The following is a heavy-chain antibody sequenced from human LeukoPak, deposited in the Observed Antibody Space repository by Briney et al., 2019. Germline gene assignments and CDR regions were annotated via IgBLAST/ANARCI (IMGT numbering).Heavy chain of an antibody. J-gene: IGHJ4*02. V-gene: IGHV3-23*01. CDR3: AKHTAMVPHLFDY. CDR1: GFTFSSYA. Sequence: PGRSLRLSCAASGFTFSSYAMSWVRQAPGKGLEWVSAISGSGGSTYYADSVKGRFTISRDNSKNTLYLQMNSLRAEDTAVYYCAKHTAMVPHLFDYWGQGTLVTVSS. D-gene: IGHD5-18*01. CDR2: ISGSGGST.